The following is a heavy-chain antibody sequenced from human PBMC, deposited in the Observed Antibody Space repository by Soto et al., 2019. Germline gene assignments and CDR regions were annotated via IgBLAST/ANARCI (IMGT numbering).Heavy chain of an antibody. Sequence: SVKVSCKASGGSFSMYAISCVLQSPVQGLDWMGGIIPIFGTATYAQKFQGRVTIIADKSTSTAYMELSSLRSEDTAVYYCARAGPVAGNHAFDIWGQGTLVTVSS. V-gene: IGHV1-69*06. CDR2: IIPIFGTA. CDR3: ARAGPVAGNHAFDI. D-gene: IGHD6-19*01. J-gene: IGHJ3*02. CDR1: GGSFSMYA.